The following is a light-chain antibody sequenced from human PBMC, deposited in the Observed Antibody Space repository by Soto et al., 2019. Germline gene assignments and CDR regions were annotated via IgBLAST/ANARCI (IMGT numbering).Light chain of an antibody. CDR2: VAS. CDR1: QNIGSRF. CDR3: QQYGSSPIA. J-gene: IGKJ5*01. V-gene: IGKV3-20*01. Sequence: EIVLTQSPGTLSLSPGERATLSCRASQNIGSRFLAWYQQKPGQAPRLLINVASSRATGIPDRFSGSGSGTDFTLTISRLEPEDFAVYSCQQYGSSPIAFGQGTRLEIK.